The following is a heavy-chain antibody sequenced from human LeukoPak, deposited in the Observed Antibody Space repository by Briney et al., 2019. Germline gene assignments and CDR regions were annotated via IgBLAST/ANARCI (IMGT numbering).Heavy chain of an antibody. D-gene: IGHD3-22*01. CDR3: AREGYYDSSGYYYPYYFDY. J-gene: IGHJ4*02. CDR2: IYYSGST. V-gene: IGHV4-59*01. CDR1: GFTFSSYW. Sequence: PGGSLRLSCAASGFTFSSYWMSWIRQPPGKGLEWIGYIYYSGSTKYNPSLKSRVTISVDTSKNQFSLKLNSVTAADTAVYYCAREGYYDSSGYYYPYYFDYWGQGTLVTVSS.